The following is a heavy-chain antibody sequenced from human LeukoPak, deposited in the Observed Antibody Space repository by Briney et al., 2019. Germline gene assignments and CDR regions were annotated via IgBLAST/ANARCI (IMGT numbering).Heavy chain of an antibody. V-gene: IGHV4-39*07. CDR2: IYYSGST. CDR3: ARDFTYYYGTGRPYYMDV. D-gene: IGHD3-10*01. J-gene: IGHJ6*03. Sequence: SETLSLTCTVSGGSISSSSYYWGWIRQPPGKGLEWIGSIYYSGSTYYNPSLKSRVTISVDTSKNQFSLKLSSVTAADTAVYYCARDFTYYYGTGRPYYMDVWGKGTTVTVSS. CDR1: GGSISSSSYY.